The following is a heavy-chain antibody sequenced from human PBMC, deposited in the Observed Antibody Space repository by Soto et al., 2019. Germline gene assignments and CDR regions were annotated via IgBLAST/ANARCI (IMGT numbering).Heavy chain of an antibody. J-gene: IGHJ3*02. D-gene: IGHD6-13*01. CDR3: ARDRIAAATFDYEDAFDI. CDR1: GGTFSSYA. V-gene: IGHV1-69*01. CDR2: IIPIFGTA. Sequence: QVQLVQSGAEVKKPGSSVKVSCKASGGTFSSYAISWVRQAPGQGLEWMGGIIPIFGTANYAQKFQGRVTITADESTSTAYMELSSLRSEDTAVYYCARDRIAAATFDYEDAFDIWGQGTMVTVSS.